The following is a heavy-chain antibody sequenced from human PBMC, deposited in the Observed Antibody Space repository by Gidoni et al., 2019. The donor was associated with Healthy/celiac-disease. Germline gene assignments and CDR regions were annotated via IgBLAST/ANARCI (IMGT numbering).Heavy chain of an antibody. V-gene: IGHV4-39*01. D-gene: IGHD3-9*01. Sequence: QLQLQESGTELVNTSQTLSLPCTVSGGSISSSSYYWGWSRQPQGEGLEWIGSIYYSVRTYYSPAVKSRVNISVDTSKNQFSLKLSSVTAADTAVYYCARNVLRYFDIWGQGTMVTVSS. CDR1: GGSISSSSYY. CDR2: IYYSVRT. CDR3: ARNVLRYFDI. J-gene: IGHJ3*02.